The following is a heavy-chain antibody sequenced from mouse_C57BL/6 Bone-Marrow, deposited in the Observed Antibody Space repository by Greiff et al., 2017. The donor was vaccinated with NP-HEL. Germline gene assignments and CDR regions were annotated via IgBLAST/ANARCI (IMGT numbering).Heavy chain of an antibody. Sequence: QVQLQQSGAELVQPGASVKLSCKASGYTFTEYTIHWVKPRSGQGLEWIGWFYPGRGSIQYNEKFKDKATLTADKSSSTVYMELSRLTSEDSAVYFCARHTYYYGSSYWYFDVWGTGTTVTVSS. V-gene: IGHV1-62-2*01. CDR1: GYTFTEYT. D-gene: IGHD1-1*01. J-gene: IGHJ1*03. CDR2: FYPGRGSI. CDR3: ARHTYYYGSSYWYFDV.